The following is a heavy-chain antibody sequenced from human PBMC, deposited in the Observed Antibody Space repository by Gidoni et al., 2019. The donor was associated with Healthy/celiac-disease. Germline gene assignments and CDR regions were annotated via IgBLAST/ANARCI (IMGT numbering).Heavy chain of an antibody. CDR2: IWYDGSKK. J-gene: IGHJ4*02. CDR3: AREMGVSPEGDAFDY. D-gene: IGHD3-10*01. V-gene: IGHV3-33*01. CDR1: GFTFSSYG. Sequence: QVQLVESGGGVVQPGRSLRRSCAASGFTFSSYGMHWVRQAPGKGLEWVAVIWYDGSKKYYADSVKGRFTISRDNSKNTLYLQMNSLRAEDTAVYYCAREMGVSPEGDAFDYWGQGTLVTVSS.